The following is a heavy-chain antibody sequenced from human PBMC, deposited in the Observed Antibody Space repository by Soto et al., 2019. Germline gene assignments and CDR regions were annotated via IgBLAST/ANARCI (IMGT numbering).Heavy chain of an antibody. CDR2: IWYDGSNK. CDR1: GFTFSSYG. J-gene: IGHJ4*02. Sequence: GGSLRLSCAASGFTFSSYGMHWVRQAPGKGLEWVAVIWYDGSNKYYADSVKGRFTISRDNSKNTLYLQMNSLRAEDTAVYYCARGAWAPFGVVISRTENFDYWGQGTLVTVSS. CDR3: ARGAWAPFGVVISRTENFDY. D-gene: IGHD3-3*01. V-gene: IGHV3-33*01.